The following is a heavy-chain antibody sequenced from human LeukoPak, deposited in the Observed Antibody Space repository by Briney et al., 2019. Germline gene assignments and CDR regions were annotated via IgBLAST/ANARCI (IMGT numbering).Heavy chain of an antibody. Sequence: GGSLRLSCAASGFTFSSYGMHWVRQAPGKGLEWVAVISYDGSNKYYADSVKGRFTTSRDNSKNTLYLQMNSLRAEDTAVYYCAKGGRGRSKNLNLGELLSVDYWGQGTLVTVSS. J-gene: IGHJ4*02. V-gene: IGHV3-30*18. CDR3: AKGGRGRSKNLNLGELLSVDY. D-gene: IGHD3-16*01. CDR1: GFTFSSYG. CDR2: ISYDGSNK.